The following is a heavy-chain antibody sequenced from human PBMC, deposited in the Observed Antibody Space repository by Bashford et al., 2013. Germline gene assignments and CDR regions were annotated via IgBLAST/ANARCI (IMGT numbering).Heavy chain of an antibody. CDR2: ISSSGTTK. CDR1: GFTFSGYE. J-gene: IGHJ4*02. D-gene: IGHD4-17*01. CDR3: ARVDDNGDYGDF. V-gene: IGHV3-48*03. Sequence: GGSLRLSCAASGFTFSGYEMNWVRQAPGKGLEWVSYISSSGTTKYYADSVKGRFTISRDNAKNSLYLQMNSLRAEDTAIYYCARVDDNGDYGDFWGQGTLVTVSS.